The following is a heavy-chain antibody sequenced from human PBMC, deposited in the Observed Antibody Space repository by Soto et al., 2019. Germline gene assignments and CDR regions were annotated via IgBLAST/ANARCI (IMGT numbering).Heavy chain of an antibody. J-gene: IGHJ4*02. D-gene: IGHD3-10*01. V-gene: IGHV4-31*03. CDR3: ARDLAGESTFDY. CDR1: GGSISSGGYY. Sequence: SETLSLTCTVSGGSISSGGYYWSWIRQRPGKGLEWIGYIYYSGSTYYNPSLKSRVTISVDTSKNQFSLKLSSVTAADTAVYYCARDLAGESTFDYWGQGTLVTVSS. CDR2: IYYSGST.